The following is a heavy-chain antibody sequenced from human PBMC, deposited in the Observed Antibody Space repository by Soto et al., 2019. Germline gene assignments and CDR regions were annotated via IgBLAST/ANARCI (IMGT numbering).Heavy chain of an antibody. D-gene: IGHD4-17*01. V-gene: IGHV3-15*07. Sequence: EVQLAASGGGLVKPGGSLRLSCPASGVTARNVILNWVRQAPGKGLDWVGHVKSEARGGAIDYAAPVKGRFTISRDDSENTLYLQMENLKIEDTAVYYCTVGDYGDWGQGTLVTVSS. CDR3: TVGDYGD. J-gene: IGHJ4*02. CDR2: VKSEARGGAI. CDR1: GVTARNVI.